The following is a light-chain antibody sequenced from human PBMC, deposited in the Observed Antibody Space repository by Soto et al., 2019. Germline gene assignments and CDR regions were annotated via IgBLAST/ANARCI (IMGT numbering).Light chain of an antibody. CDR2: LGS. V-gene: IGKV2-28*01. J-gene: IGKJ2*01. CDR1: QSLLHSDGYNY. Sequence: DIVMSQSPLSLPVTPGEPASISCRSSQSLLHSDGYNYLDWYLQKPGQSPQLLIYLGSNRASGVADRFSGGGSGTDVTLKISRVEAEDVGVFYCMQALQSPYTFGQGTKLEIK. CDR3: MQALQSPYT.